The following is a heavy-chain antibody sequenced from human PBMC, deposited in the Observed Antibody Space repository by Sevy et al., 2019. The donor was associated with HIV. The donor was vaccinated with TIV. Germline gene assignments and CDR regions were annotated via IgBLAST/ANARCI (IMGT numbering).Heavy chain of an antibody. Sequence: KQSQTLSLTFAISGDSVSSSSAAWNWFRQSPSRGLEWLGRTYYRSKWYSDYEVSVKGRVTINPDTSKNQFSLHLESVTPEDTAVYFCARGDELNSYYYGMDVWGQGTTVTVSS. V-gene: IGHV6-1*01. CDR2: TYYRSKWYS. CDR1: GDSVSSSSAA. J-gene: IGHJ6*02. CDR3: ARGDELNSYYYGMDV. D-gene: IGHD1-7*01.